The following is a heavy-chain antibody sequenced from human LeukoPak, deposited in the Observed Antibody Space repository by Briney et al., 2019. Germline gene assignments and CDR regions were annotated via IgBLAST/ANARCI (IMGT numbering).Heavy chain of an antibody. CDR1: GYTFTSYD. J-gene: IGHJ4*02. Sequence: GASVKVSCKASGYTFTSYDINWVRQAPGQGLEWMGWMNPNSGNTGYAQKFQGRVTMTRNTSISTAYMELSSLRSEDTAVYYCARGRSRYDSSGRYWGQGTLVTVSS. CDR3: ARGRSRYDSSGRY. D-gene: IGHD3-22*01. V-gene: IGHV1-8*01. CDR2: MNPNSGNT.